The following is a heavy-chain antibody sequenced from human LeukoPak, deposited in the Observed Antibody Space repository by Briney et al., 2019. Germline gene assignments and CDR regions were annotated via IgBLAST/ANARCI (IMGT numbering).Heavy chain of an antibody. D-gene: IGHD3-10*01. CDR3: ARAPIHGSGSYYDAFDI. CDR2: IYYSGST. Sequence: SETLSLTCTVSGGSISSSSYYWGWIRQPPGKGLEWIGSIYYSGSTYYNPSLKSRVTISVDTSKNQFSLKLSSVTAADTAVYYCARAPIHGSGSYYDAFDIWGQGTMVTVSS. CDR1: GGSISSSSYY. J-gene: IGHJ3*02. V-gene: IGHV4-39*01.